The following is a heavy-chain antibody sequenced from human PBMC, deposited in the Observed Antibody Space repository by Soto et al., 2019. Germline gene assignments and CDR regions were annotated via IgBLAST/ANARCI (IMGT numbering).Heavy chain of an antibody. V-gene: IGHV1-18*01. CDR2: ISGYNGKT. Sequence: ASVKVSCKASGYPFTNYAINWVRQAPGQGLEWMGWISGYNGKTNYAQKFQGRVTITRDTSASTAYMELSSLRSEDTAVYYCASSNIVAAPYGMDVWGQGTTVTVSS. D-gene: IGHD6-13*01. CDR3: ASSNIVAAPYGMDV. CDR1: GYPFTNYA. J-gene: IGHJ6*02.